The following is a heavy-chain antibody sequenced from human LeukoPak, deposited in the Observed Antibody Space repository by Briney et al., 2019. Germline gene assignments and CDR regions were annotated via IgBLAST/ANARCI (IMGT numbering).Heavy chain of an antibody. D-gene: IGHD3-22*01. CDR2: ITWNGGST. J-gene: IGHJ4*02. V-gene: IGHV3-20*04. CDR1: GFTFDDYG. Sequence: PGGPLRLSCAASGFTFDDYGMSWVRQAPGKGLEWVSGITWNGGSTGYADSVKGRFTISRDTAKNSLYLQMNSLRTEDTALYYCARNGDQFYYDSSGSPALGYWGQGTLVTVSS. CDR3: ARNGDQFYYDSSGSPALGY.